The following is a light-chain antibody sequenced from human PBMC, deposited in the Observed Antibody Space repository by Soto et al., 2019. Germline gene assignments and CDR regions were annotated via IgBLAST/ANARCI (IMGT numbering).Light chain of an antibody. CDR1: SSNIGNNY. Sequence: QPVLTQPPSVSAAPGQKVTISCSGSSSNIGNNYVSWYQQLPGTAPKLLIYDNNKRPSGIPDRFSGSKSGSSGTLDITGLQSGDEADYYCATWDGSLLAEVFGGGTKLTVL. J-gene: IGLJ2*01. V-gene: IGLV1-51*01. CDR2: DNN. CDR3: ATWDGSLLAEV.